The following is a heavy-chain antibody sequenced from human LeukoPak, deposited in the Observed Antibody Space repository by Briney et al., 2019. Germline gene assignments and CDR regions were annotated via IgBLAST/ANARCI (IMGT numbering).Heavy chain of an antibody. D-gene: IGHD3-10*01. J-gene: IGHJ4*02. V-gene: IGHV3-23*01. Sequence: HPRGSMRPSCVASGFTFKSFAINWVRPAPGKGMGWVSGITYGGTAHYGNSVKGRFTISKDNSKSTLYLQMNTLSAEDTAVYYCAKGFFGSGSYYNPYFDYWGQGTLVTVSS. CDR2: ITYGGTA. CDR1: GFTFKSFA. CDR3: AKGFFGSGSYYNPYFDY.